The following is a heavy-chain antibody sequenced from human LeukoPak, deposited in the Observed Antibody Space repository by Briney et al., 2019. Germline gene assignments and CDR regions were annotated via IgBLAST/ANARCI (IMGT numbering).Heavy chain of an antibody. V-gene: IGHV4-34*01. CDR3: VRSPNWNDAGVDY. J-gene: IGHJ4*02. CDR2: IHHSGST. CDR1: GGSFSGYY. Sequence: PSETLSLTCAVYGGSFSGYYWSWIRQPPGKGLEWIGEIHHSGSTNYNPSLKSRVTVSVDTSKNQFSLKLSSVTAADTAVYYCVRSPNWNDAGVDYWGQGTLVTVSS. D-gene: IGHD1-1*01.